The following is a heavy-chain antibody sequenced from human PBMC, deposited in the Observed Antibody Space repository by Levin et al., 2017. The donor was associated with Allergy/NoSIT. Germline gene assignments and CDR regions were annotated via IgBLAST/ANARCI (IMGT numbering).Heavy chain of an antibody. J-gene: IGHJ5*02. CDR3: ARGEYYLGSGNWFDP. CDR1: GGSVTSGPYY. Sequence: SETLSLTCTVSGGSVTSGPYYWIWIRQPPGKGLEWIGYINYSGGTKYNPSLKSRVTISLDTSKNQFSLKLSPVTAAATAVYYCARGEYYLGSGNWFDPWGQGTLVTVSS. V-gene: IGHV4-61*01. CDR2: INYSGGT. D-gene: IGHD3-10*01.